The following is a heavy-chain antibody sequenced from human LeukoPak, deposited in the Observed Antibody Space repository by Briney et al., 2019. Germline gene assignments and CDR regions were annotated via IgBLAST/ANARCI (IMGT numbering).Heavy chain of an antibody. CDR3: AKDIVGGGDDY. CDR1: GFTFSRYW. J-gene: IGHJ4*02. D-gene: IGHD2-21*02. CDR2: INSDGRST. Sequence: GGSLRLSCVASGFTFSRYWMHWVRQAPGKGLVWVSRINSDGRSTNYADSVKGRFSISRDNAENTLYLQMNSLRVEDTAVYYCAKDIVGGGDDYWGQGTLVIVSS. V-gene: IGHV3-74*01.